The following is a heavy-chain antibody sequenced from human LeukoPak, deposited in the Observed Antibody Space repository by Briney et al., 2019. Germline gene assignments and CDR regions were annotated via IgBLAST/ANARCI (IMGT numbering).Heavy chain of an antibody. CDR1: GFTFSSYE. CDR3: ARGGNWDLYYFDY. J-gene: IGHJ4*02. CDR2: IYSGGGGIT. V-gene: IGHV3-53*01. Sequence: PGGSLRLSCAASGFTFSSYEMNWVRQAPGKGLEWVSVIYSGGGGITYYADSVKGRFTISRDNSKNTLYLQMNSLRAEDTAVYYCARGGNWDLYYFDYWGQGTLVTVSS. D-gene: IGHD7-27*01.